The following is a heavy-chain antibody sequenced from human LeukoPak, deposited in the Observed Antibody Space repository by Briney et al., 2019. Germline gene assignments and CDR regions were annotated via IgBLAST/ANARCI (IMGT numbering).Heavy chain of an antibody. J-gene: IGHJ4*02. D-gene: IGHD4-23*01. Sequence: GGSLRLSCAASGFTVSNNYVTWVRQAPGKGLVWVSRINSDGSSTSYADSVKGRFTISRDNAKNTLYLQMNSLRAEDTAVYYCARDYLDGGNSVLDYWGQGTLVTVSS. V-gene: IGHV3-74*01. CDR2: INSDGSST. CDR1: GFTVSNNY. CDR3: ARDYLDGGNSVLDY.